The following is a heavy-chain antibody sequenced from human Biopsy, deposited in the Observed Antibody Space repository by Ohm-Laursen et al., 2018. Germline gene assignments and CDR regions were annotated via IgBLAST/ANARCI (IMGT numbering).Heavy chain of an antibody. CDR2: ISPKSGDT. CDR1: GFSFTGHY. D-gene: IGHD6-19*01. CDR3: ALQSVAQMKNFDY. Sequence: APVKVSCKASGFSFTGHYIHWVRQAPGQGLEWMGWISPKSGDTNYAHKFQGNITMTRDTSMSTAYMEMSRLRCDDTAVYYCALQSVAQMKNFDYWGQGTLVTVSS. J-gene: IGHJ4*02. V-gene: IGHV1-2*02.